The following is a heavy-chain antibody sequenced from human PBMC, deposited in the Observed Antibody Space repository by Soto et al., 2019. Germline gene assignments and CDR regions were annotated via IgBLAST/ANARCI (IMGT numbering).Heavy chain of an antibody. Sequence: PAETRSLTVPVSDASIRGRYYSWAGLRQSSGKGPDGIGSVSDTGFTSYNPSRESRVSVSVDTTKSQFYLKLSAVTAADTAGYYCATSHKGYHWNYFDHWGQGALVTVSS. CDR1: DASIRGRYYS. D-gene: IGHD1-20*01. CDR3: ATSHKGYHWNYFDH. V-gene: IGHV4-39*01. J-gene: IGHJ4*02. CDR2: VSDTGFT.